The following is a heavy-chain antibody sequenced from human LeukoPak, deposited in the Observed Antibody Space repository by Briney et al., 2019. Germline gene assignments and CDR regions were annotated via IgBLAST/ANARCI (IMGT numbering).Heavy chain of an antibody. CDR3: ARSFWSGYIPVMDV. J-gene: IGHJ6*02. D-gene: IGHD3-3*01. V-gene: IGHV1-18*04. Sequence: ASVKVSCKASGYTFTGYYMHWVRQAPGQGLEWMGWISAYNGNANYAQKLQGRVTMTTDTSTSTAYMELRSLRSDDTAVYYCARSFWSGYIPVMDVWGQGTTVTVSS. CDR2: ISAYNGNA. CDR1: GYTFTGYY.